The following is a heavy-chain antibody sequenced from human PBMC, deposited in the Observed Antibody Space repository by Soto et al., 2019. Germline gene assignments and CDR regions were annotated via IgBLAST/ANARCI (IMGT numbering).Heavy chain of an antibody. J-gene: IGHJ4*02. V-gene: IGHV4-31*03. CDR1: GGSISSGGYY. CDR3: ARTWLPHNYFDY. CDR2: IYYSGST. D-gene: IGHD3-22*01. Sequence: SSETLSLTCTVSGGSISSGGYYWSWIRQHPGKGLEWIGYIYYSGSTYYNPSLKSRVTISVDTSKNQFSLKLSSVTAADTAVYYCARTWLPHNYFDYWGQGTLVTVSS.